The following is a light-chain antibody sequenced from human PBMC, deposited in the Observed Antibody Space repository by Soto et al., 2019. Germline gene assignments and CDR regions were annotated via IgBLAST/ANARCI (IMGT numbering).Light chain of an antibody. CDR3: QQFHTYPWT. J-gene: IGKJ1*01. V-gene: IGKV1-9*01. Sequence: DIQLTQSPSFLSPSIGESVTITCRASQVISTSLAWYQVKPGKAPKPLIYTASTLQSGVPSRFSGSGAGAEFTLTITGLQPEDFATYFCQQFHTYPWTFGQGTKVDIK. CDR1: QVISTS. CDR2: TAS.